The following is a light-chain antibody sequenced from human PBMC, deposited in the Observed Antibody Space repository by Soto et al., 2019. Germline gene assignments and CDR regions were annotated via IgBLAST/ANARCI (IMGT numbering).Light chain of an antibody. CDR2: KTS. Sequence: DIQMPQAPSTLSASVGDRVSITCRASQSLNSWLAWYQQKPGKAPKLLIYKTSTVESGVPSRFSGSGSGTEFTLTISNLQPDDFATYYCQQSYSTLSITFGQGTRLEIK. V-gene: IGKV1-5*03. CDR1: QSLNSW. CDR3: QQSYSTLSIT. J-gene: IGKJ5*01.